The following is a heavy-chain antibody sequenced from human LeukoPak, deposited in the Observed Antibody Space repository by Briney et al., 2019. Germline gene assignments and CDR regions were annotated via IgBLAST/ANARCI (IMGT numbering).Heavy chain of an antibody. CDR2: INAGNGNT. J-gene: IGHJ4*02. Sequence: ASVKVSCKASGYTFTSYAMHWVRQAPGQRLEWMGWINAGNGNTKYSQEFQGRVTITRDTSASTAYMELSSLRSEDMAVYYCARGPYYDFWSGYFRPYYFDYWGQGTLVTVSS. D-gene: IGHD3-3*01. CDR1: GYTFTSYA. CDR3: ARGPYYDFWSGYFRPYYFDY. V-gene: IGHV1-3*03.